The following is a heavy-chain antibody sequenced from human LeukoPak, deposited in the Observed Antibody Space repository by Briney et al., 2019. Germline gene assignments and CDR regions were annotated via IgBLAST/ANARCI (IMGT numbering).Heavy chain of an antibody. CDR3: ASSSSWYDGWFDP. CDR2: INPNSGGT. CDR1: GYTFTGYY. V-gene: IGHV1-2*02. D-gene: IGHD6-13*01. Sequence: ASVKVSCKASGYTFTGYYMHWVRQAPGQGLEWMGWINPNSGGTNYAQKFQGRVTMTRDTSISTAYMELSRLRSDDTAVYYCASSSSWYDGWFDPWGQGTLVTVSS. J-gene: IGHJ5*02.